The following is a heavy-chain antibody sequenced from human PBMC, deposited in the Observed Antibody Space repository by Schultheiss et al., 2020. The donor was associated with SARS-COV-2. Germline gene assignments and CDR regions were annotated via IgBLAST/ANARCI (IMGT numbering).Heavy chain of an antibody. CDR1: GDSVSSNSAA. Sequence: SETLSLTCAISGDSVSSNSAAWNWIRQSPSSGLEWLGRTYYRSKWYNDYAVSVKSRITINPDTSKNQFSLQLNSVTPEDTAVYYCATGSGDEIYYYYGMDVWGQGTTVTVSS. CDR2: TYYRSKWYN. J-gene: IGHJ6*02. CDR3: ATGSGDEIYYYYGMDV. D-gene: IGHD1-26*01. V-gene: IGHV6-1*01.